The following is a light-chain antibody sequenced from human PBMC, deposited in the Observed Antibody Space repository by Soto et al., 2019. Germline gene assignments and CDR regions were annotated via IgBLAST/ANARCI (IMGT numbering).Light chain of an antibody. Sequence: DIHLTQSPSFLSASAGYRFTITCRASQGIRNDLGWYQQKPGKAPKLLIYKASSLESGVPSRFSGSGSGTEFTLTISSLQPDDFATYYCQQYNSYSRTFGQGTKVDIK. CDR1: QGIRND. CDR2: KAS. J-gene: IGKJ1*01. CDR3: QQYNSYSRT. V-gene: IGKV1-5*03.